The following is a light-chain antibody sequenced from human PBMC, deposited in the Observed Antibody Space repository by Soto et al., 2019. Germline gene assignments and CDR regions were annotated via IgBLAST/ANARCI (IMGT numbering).Light chain of an antibody. CDR2: DVS. CDR3: SSYTSSSTLGYV. CDR1: SSDVGGYNY. Sequence: QSALTQPPSASGSPGQSVTISCTGTSSDVGGYNYVSWYQQHPGKVPKLMIYDVSNRPSGVSNRFSGSKSGNTASLTISGLQAEDEADYYCSSYTSSSTLGYVFGTGTKLTVL. V-gene: IGLV2-14*03. J-gene: IGLJ1*01.